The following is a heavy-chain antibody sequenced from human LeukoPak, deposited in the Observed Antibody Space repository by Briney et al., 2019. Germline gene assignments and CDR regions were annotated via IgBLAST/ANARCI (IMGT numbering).Heavy chain of an antibody. D-gene: IGHD3-3*01. CDR1: GFTFSSYS. Sequence: GGSLRLSCAASGFTFSSYSMNWVRQAPGKGLEWVGFIRSKANGGTTEYAESVKGRFTISRDDSKRIAYLQMNSLKTEDTAVYYSTREGHYDFWSGPCYYFDYWGQGTLVTVSS. V-gene: IGHV3-49*04. CDR2: IRSKANGGTT. J-gene: IGHJ4*02. CDR3: TREGHYDFWSGPCYYFDY.